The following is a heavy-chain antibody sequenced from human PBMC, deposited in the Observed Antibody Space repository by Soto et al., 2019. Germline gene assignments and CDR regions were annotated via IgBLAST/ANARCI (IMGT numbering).Heavy chain of an antibody. CDR2: LIPIFGTA. CDR3: ARDEMVVATGSRTWHYYYGMDV. D-gene: IGHD2-15*01. CDR1: GGTFSTYA. J-gene: IGHJ6*02. Sequence: QVQLVQSGAEVKKPGSSVKVSCKSSGGTFSTYAISWVRQAPGQGVEWMGGLIPIFGTANYAQKFQGRVTITADESTTTADMELISVKSEDPAVYYCARDEMVVATGSRTWHYYYGMDVWGQGTTVTVSS. V-gene: IGHV1-69*12.